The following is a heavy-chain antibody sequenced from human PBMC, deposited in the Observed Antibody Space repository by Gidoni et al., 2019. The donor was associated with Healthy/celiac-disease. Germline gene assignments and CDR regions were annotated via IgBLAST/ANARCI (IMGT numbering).Heavy chain of an antibody. J-gene: IGHJ5*02. CDR3: ARNKVLEWLLSGWFDP. CDR1: GGSISRSSYY. Sequence: QLQLQESGPGLVKPSETLSLTCTVSGGSISRSSYYWGWIRQPPGKGLEWIGSIYYSGSTYYNPSLKSRVTISVDTSKNQFSLKLSSVTAADTAVYYCARNKVLEWLLSGWFDPWGQGTLVTVSS. D-gene: IGHD3-3*01. CDR2: IYYSGST. V-gene: IGHV4-39*01.